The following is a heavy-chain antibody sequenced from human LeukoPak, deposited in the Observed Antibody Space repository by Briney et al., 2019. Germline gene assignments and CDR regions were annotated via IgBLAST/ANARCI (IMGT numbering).Heavy chain of an antibody. V-gene: IGHV3-74*01. CDR1: GFTFSSYW. D-gene: IGHD3-10*01. J-gene: IGHJ4*02. CDR3: ARDRAYYFGSGDVGY. Sequence: PGGSLRLSCAASGFTFSSYWMHWVRQGPGKGLVWVSRINSDGGSTRYADSVKGRFTISRDNAKNTLYLQMNSLRAEDTAVYYCARDRAYYFGSGDVGYWGQGTLVTVSS. CDR2: INSDGGST.